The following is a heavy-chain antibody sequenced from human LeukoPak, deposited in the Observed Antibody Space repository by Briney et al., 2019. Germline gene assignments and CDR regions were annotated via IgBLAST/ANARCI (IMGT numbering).Heavy chain of an antibody. D-gene: IGHD1-14*01. Sequence: ASAKVSCKASGYTFTTYYIQWVRQAPGQGLEWMAIINPNSGTTSYAQKFQDRLTMTRDTSTTTVYMELSSLRPEDTAVYFCARDPGLTSDYYYMDVWGKGTTVTVSS. CDR2: INPNSGTT. CDR1: GYTFTTYY. CDR3: ARDPGLTSDYYYMDV. J-gene: IGHJ6*03. V-gene: IGHV1-46*01.